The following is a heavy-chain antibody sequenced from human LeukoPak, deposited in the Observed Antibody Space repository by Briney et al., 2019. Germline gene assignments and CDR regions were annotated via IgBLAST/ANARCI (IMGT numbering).Heavy chain of an antibody. Sequence: GGSLRLSCAASGFTFSSYAMHWVRQAPGKGLEWVAVISYDGSNKYYADSVKGRFTISRDNSKNTLYLQMNSLRAEDTAVYYCARPLHTVTWGCMDIWGQGTTVTVSS. CDR2: ISYDGSNK. D-gene: IGHD4-17*01. CDR3: ARPLHTVTWGCMDI. CDR1: GFTFSSYA. J-gene: IGHJ6*02. V-gene: IGHV3-30-3*01.